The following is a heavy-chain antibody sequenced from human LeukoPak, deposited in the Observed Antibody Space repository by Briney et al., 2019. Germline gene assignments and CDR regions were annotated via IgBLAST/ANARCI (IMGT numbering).Heavy chain of an antibody. CDR1: GGTFSSYA. CDR3: ARERSSNIVATICDY. D-gene: IGHD5-12*01. V-gene: IGHV1-69*13. CDR2: IIPIFGTA. Sequence: SVKVSCKSSGGTFSSYAIRWVRQAPGQGLEWMGGIIPIFGTAKYSQKFQGRVTITAAETTSTAYMEVSSLRSEETAVYYCARERSSNIVATICDYWGQGTLVTVSS. J-gene: IGHJ4*02.